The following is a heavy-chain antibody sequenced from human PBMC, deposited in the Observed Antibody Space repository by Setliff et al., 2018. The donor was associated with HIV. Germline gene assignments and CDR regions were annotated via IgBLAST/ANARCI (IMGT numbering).Heavy chain of an antibody. V-gene: IGHV4-4*01. Sequence: LRRTLSLTCDVSGGSISSFNWWSWVRQSPGKGLEWIGEIYASGSTNYNPSLKSRVTMSVDTSKNQFSLKLNSLIAADTAVYFCARGGPDYYDYPYFDSWGQGTLVTVSS. CDR1: GGSISSFNW. J-gene: IGHJ4*02. CDR3: ARGGPDYYDYPYFDS. D-gene: IGHD3-22*01. CDR2: IYASGST.